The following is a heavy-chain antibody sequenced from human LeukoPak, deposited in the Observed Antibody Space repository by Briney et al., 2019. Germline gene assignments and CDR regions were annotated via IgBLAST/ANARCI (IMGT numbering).Heavy chain of an antibody. CDR2: MSYSGRA. Sequence: SETLSLTCTVSGGSVSSYYWSWIRQTPEKGLEWIGYMSYSGRADYGPSLKSRVTMSVDTSKNQFSLKMSYVTAADTGVYYCARGYCRDDICQVFPYWGQGTLVTVSS. J-gene: IGHJ4*02. CDR1: GGSVSSYY. CDR3: ARGYCRDDICQVFPY. V-gene: IGHV4-59*02. D-gene: IGHD2-21*02.